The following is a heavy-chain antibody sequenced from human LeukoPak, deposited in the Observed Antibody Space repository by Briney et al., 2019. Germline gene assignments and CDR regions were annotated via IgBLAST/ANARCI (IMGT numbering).Heavy chain of an antibody. D-gene: IGHD5-24*01. CDR2: ISSSSNYI. Sequence: GGSLRLSCAASEFTFSSYSMNWVRQAPGKGLEWVSSISSSSNYIYYADSMKGRFTISRDNAKNSQYLQMNSLRAEDTAVYFCAREMAAGTFDYWGQGALVTVSS. CDR1: EFTFSSYS. J-gene: IGHJ4*02. CDR3: AREMAAGTFDY. V-gene: IGHV3-21*01.